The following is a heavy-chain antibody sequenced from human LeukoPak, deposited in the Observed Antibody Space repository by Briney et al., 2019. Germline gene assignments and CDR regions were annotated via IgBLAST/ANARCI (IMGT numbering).Heavy chain of an antibody. CDR1: GYTFTGYY. Sequence: ASVKVSCKASGYTFTGYYMHWVRQAPGQGLERMGWINPNSGGTNYAQKFQGRVTMTRDTSISTAYMELSRLRSDDTAVYYCARYGGRFLEWLLFPAFDIWGQGTMVTVSS. V-gene: IGHV1-2*02. J-gene: IGHJ3*02. D-gene: IGHD3-3*01. CDR3: ARYGGRFLEWLLFPAFDI. CDR2: INPNSGGT.